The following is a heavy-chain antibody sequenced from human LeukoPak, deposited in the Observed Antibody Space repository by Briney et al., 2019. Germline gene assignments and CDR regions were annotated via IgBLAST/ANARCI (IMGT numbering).Heavy chain of an antibody. CDR3: AKGGRAWLSYFGL. D-gene: IGHD3-9*01. CDR2: ISGSGTGT. CDR1: GITLSSDV. V-gene: IGHV3-23*01. Sequence: GGSLRLSCEASGITLSSDVMSWVRQAPGKGLEWVSGISGSGTGTYYADSVKGRFTISRDNSEKKVYLQMNSLRAEDTALYYCAKGGRAWLSYFGLWGQGTLVTVSS. J-gene: IGHJ4*02.